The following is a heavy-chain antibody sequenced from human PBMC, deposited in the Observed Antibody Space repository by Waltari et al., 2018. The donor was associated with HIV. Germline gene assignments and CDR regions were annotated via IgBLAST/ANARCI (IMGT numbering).Heavy chain of an antibody. D-gene: IGHD3-22*01. Sequence: QVQLQESGPGLVKPSETLSLTCTVSGYSISSGYYWGWIRQPPGKGLEWIGSIYHSGSTYYNPSLKSRVTISVDTSKNQFSLKLSSVTAADTAVYYCARFVRTYYYDSSHDAFDIWGQGTMVTVSS. CDR3: ARFVRTYYYDSSHDAFDI. CDR2: IYHSGST. CDR1: GYSISSGYY. V-gene: IGHV4-38-2*02. J-gene: IGHJ3*02.